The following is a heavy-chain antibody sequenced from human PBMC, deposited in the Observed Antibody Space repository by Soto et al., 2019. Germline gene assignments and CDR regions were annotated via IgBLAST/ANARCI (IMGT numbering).Heavy chain of an antibody. V-gene: IGHV1-46*01. J-gene: IGHJ6*02. Sequence: GASVKVSCKASGYKFTTYFIHWVRQAPGQGLEWMGMIHPSGDTGYAQKFRGRVTMTIVTSTTTAYMELRNLTSEDTAFYYCAVSLYGVVLHYYCRMDFWCPGTSVTVSS. D-gene: IGHD3-3*01. CDR2: IHPSGDT. CDR1: GYKFTTYF. CDR3: AVSLYGVVLHYYCRMDF.